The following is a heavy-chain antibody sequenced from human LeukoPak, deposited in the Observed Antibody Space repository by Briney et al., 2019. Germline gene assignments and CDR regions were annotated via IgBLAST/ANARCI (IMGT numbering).Heavy chain of an antibody. Sequence: SETLSLTCTVSGGSISSSSYYWGWIRQPPGKGLEWIGSIYYSGSTNYNPSLKSRLTISVDKSNNRFSLKLRFVTAADTAVYYCARDGGGYDYWGQGILVTVSS. CDR3: ARDGGGYDY. CDR2: IYYSGST. J-gene: IGHJ4*02. D-gene: IGHD3-22*01. CDR1: GGSISSSSYY. V-gene: IGHV4-39*07.